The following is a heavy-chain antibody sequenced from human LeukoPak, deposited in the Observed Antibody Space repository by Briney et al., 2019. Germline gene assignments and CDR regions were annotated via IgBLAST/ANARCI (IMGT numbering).Heavy chain of an antibody. V-gene: IGHV3-30*02. Sequence: PGGSLRLSCAASRFSFGGHGMHWVRQAPGKGLEWVAFIRYDGSDQQYADSVKGRFTISRDNSKNTLSLQMSSLRADDTAVYYCARGELPTSVDYWGQGTLVTVSS. CDR3: ARGELPTSVDY. J-gene: IGHJ4*02. CDR1: RFSFGGHG. D-gene: IGHD1-26*01. CDR2: IRYDGSDQ.